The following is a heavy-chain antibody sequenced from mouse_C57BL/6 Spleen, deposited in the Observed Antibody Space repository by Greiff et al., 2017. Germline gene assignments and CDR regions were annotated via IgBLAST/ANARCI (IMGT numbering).Heavy chain of an antibody. CDR1: GFTFSSYT. CDR2: ISGGGGNT. V-gene: IGHV5-9*01. CDR3: ARLTSSYWYFDV. D-gene: IGHD1-1*01. Sequence: DVQLVESGGGLVKPGGSLKLSCAASGFTFSSYTMSWVRQTPEKRLEWVATISGGGGNTYYPDSVKGRFTISRDNAKNTLYLQMSSLRSEDTALYYCARLTSSYWYFDVWGTGTTVTVSS. J-gene: IGHJ1*03.